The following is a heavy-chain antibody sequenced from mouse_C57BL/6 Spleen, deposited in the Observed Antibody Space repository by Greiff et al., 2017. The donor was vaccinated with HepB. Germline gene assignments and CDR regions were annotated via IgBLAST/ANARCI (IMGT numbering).Heavy chain of an antibody. J-gene: IGHJ1*03. CDR2: IHPSDSDT. Sequence: QVQLKQPGAELVKPGASVKVSCKASGYTFTSYWMHWVKQRPGQGLEWIGRIHPSDSDTNYNQKFKGKATLTVDKSSSTAYMQLSSLTSEDSAVYYCATTVVTDWYFDVWGTGTTVTVSS. CDR1: GYTFTSYW. CDR3: ATTVVTDWYFDV. D-gene: IGHD1-1*01. V-gene: IGHV1-74*01.